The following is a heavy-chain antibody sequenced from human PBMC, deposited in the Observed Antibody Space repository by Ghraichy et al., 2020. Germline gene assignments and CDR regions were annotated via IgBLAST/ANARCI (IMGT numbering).Heavy chain of an antibody. Sequence: SETLSLTCAVYGGSFSGYYWSWIRQPPGKGLEWIGEINHSGSTNYNPSLKSRVTISVDTSKNQFSLKLSSVTAADTAVYYCARGQRKYSSVPRRAEYFQHWGQGTLVTVSS. CDR2: INHSGST. CDR1: GGSFSGYY. J-gene: IGHJ1*01. CDR3: ARGQRKYSSVPRRAEYFQH. D-gene: IGHD6-25*01. V-gene: IGHV4-34*01.